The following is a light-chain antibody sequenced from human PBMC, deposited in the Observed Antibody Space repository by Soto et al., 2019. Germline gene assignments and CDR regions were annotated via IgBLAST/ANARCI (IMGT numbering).Light chain of an antibody. Sequence: QSVLTQPASGSGAPGQRVTLSCTGSSSNIGAGYDVHWYQQLPGTAPKLLIYDNNNRPSGVPDRFSGSKSGTSASLAITGLQAEDEADYYCQSYDGSLSGYVFGTGTKVTVL. CDR1: SSNIGAGYD. V-gene: IGLV1-40*01. CDR3: QSYDGSLSGYV. J-gene: IGLJ1*01. CDR2: DNN.